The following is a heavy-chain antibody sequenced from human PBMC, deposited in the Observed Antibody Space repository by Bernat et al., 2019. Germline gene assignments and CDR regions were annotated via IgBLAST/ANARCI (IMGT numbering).Heavy chain of an antibody. J-gene: IGHJ3*02. CDR1: GFPLSTSGMC. D-gene: IGHD3-22*01. V-gene: IGHV2-70*01. CDR3: ARTPYYDSSGLNDAFDI. Sequence: VTLRESGPALVKPTQTLTLTCTFSGFPLSTSGMCVSWIRQPPGKALEWLALIAWDDDKYYSTSLKTRLTISKDTSKNQVVLTMTNMDPVDTATYYCARTPYYDSSGLNDAFDIWGQGTMVTVSS. CDR2: IAWDDDK.